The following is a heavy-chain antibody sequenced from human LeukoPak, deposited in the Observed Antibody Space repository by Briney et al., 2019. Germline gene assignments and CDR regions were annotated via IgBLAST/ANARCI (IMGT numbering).Heavy chain of an antibody. CDR2: ISSSSSYI. D-gene: IGHD2-21*02. Sequence: GGSLRLSCAASGFSFSSYTMNWVRQAPGKGLEWVSIISSSSSYIYYADSVKGRFTISRDDAKNALYLQMNSLRVEDTAVYYCARDGRCGGDCYASWGQETRDTVSS. V-gene: IGHV3-21*01. CDR1: GFSFSSYT. J-gene: IGHJ4*02. CDR3: ARDGRCGGDCYAS.